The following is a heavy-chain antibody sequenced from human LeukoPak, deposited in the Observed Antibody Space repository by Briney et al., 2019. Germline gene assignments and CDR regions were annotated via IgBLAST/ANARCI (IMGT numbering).Heavy chain of an antibody. CDR1: GGSIRGYY. J-gene: IGHJ4*02. CDR3: ARHLSSALDY. Sequence: PSETLSLTCTVSGGSIRGYYWSWIRQPPGKGLEWIGYIYYTESTNYNPSLKSRVTISVDTSKNQFSLQLSSVTAADTAVYYCARHLSSALDYWGQGTLVTVSS. D-gene: IGHD6-19*01. CDR2: IYYTEST. V-gene: IGHV4-59*08.